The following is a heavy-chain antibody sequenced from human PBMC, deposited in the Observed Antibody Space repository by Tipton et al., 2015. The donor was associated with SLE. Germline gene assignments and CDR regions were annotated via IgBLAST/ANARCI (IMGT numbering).Heavy chain of an antibody. CDR3: ARTMMLSYSSSWFDY. J-gene: IGHJ4*02. CDR2: IYHSGST. V-gene: IGHV4-34*01. D-gene: IGHD6-13*01. CDR1: GGSFSGYY. Sequence: TLSLTCAVYGGSFSGYYWGWIRQPPGKGLEWIGSIYHSGSTYYNPSLKSRVTISVDTSKNQFSLKLSSVTAADTAVYYCARTMMLSYSSSWFDYWGQGTLVTVSS.